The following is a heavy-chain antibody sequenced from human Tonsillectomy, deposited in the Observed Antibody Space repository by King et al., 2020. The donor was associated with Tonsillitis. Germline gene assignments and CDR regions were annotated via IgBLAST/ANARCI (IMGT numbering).Heavy chain of an antibody. J-gene: IGHJ4*02. Sequence: VQLVESGGGVVQPGRSLRLSCASSGFTFSSYGMHWVRLVPGKGREWVAVISYDGSNKYYADSVKGRFTISRDNSKNTLYLQMNSLRAEDTAVYYCAKDGDYLSFDYWGQGTLVTVSS. D-gene: IGHD4-17*01. CDR1: GFTFSSYG. CDR3: AKDGDYLSFDY. V-gene: IGHV3-30*18. CDR2: ISYDGSNK.